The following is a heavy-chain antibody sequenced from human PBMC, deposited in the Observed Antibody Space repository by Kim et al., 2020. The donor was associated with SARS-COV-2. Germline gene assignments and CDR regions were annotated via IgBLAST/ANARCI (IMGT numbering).Heavy chain of an antibody. CDR3: ARAVDTAMGYYYYYGMDV. D-gene: IGHD5-18*01. Sequence: GGSLRLSCAASGFTFSSYEMNWVRQAPGKGLEWVSYISSSGSTIYYADSVKGRFTISRDNAKNSLYLQMNSLRAEDTAVYYCARAVDTAMGYYYYYGMDVWGQGTTVTVSS. CDR1: GFTFSSYE. J-gene: IGHJ6*02. CDR2: ISSSGSTI. V-gene: IGHV3-48*03.